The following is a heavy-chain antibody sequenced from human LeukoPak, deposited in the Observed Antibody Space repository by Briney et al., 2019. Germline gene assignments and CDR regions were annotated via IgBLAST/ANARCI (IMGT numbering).Heavy chain of an antibody. V-gene: IGHV1-46*01. CDR3: ARDPGPTTAGY. J-gene: IGHJ4*02. CDR2: INPSGGST. D-gene: IGHD4-17*01. Sequence: ASVKVSCKASGYTFTSYYMHWVRQAPGQGLEWMGIINPSGGSTSYAQKFQGRVTMTRDTSTSTVYMELRSLRPDDTAVYYCARDPGPTTAGYWGQGTLVTVSS. CDR1: GYTFTSYY.